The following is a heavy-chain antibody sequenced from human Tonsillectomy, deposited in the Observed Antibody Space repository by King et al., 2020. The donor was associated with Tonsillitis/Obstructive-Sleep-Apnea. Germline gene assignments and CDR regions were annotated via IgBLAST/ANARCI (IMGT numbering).Heavy chain of an antibody. Sequence: EVQLVESGGGLVQPGGSLRLSCAASGFTFSSYEMNWVRQAPGKGLEWGSYISSSGGTSYYADFVKGRFTISRDNAKNSLYLQMDSLRAEDTAVYYCAGLEEYYELWSGSKITENDHWGQGTLVTVSS. CDR2: ISSSGGTS. J-gene: IGHJ4*02. V-gene: IGHV3-48*03. CDR3: AGLEEYYELWSGSKITENDH. CDR1: GFTFSSYE. D-gene: IGHD3-3*01.